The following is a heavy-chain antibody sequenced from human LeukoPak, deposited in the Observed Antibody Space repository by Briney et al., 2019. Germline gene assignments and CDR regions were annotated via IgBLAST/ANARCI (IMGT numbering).Heavy chain of an antibody. CDR2: ILYSGST. V-gene: IGHV4-39*07. D-gene: IGHD6-25*01. Sequence: SETLSLTCTVSGGSVSSSSYYWGWIRQPPGKGLEWIGSILYSGSTYYNPSLKSRLSISVDTSKNQFSLEVSSVTGGDAGLYFCARGGRITAAVGFNWFDPWGQGALVTVSS. CDR3: ARGGRITAAVGFNWFDP. CDR1: GGSVSSSSYY. J-gene: IGHJ5*02.